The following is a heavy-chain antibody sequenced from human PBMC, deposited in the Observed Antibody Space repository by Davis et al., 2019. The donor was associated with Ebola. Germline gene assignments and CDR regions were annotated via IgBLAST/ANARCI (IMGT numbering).Heavy chain of an antibody. CDR1: GGSISSYY. CDR3: ARLAYCGGDCYKYNWFDP. V-gene: IGHV4-59*12. CDR2: IYYSGST. J-gene: IGHJ5*02. D-gene: IGHD2-21*01. Sequence: MPSETLSLTCTVSGGSISSYYWSWIRQPPGKGLEWIGYIYYSGSTNYNPSLKSRVTISADTSKNQFSLKLSSVTAADTAVYYCARLAYCGGDCYKYNWFDPWGQGTLVTVSS.